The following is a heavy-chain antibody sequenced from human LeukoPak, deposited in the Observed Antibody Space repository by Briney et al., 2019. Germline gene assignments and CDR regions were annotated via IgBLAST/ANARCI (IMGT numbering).Heavy chain of an antibody. V-gene: IGHV1-69*01. Sequence: SVKVSCKVSGGTVRNYAISWVRQAPGQGLEWMGGIIPVFNVVTYAQKFQGRVTITADEPTSTVYMELTSLTSEDTAIFYCANLESKTRGGAFDIWGQGTAVTVSS. CDR1: GGTVRNYA. D-gene: IGHD3-3*01. CDR3: ANLESKTRGGAFDI. J-gene: IGHJ3*02. CDR2: IIPVFNVV.